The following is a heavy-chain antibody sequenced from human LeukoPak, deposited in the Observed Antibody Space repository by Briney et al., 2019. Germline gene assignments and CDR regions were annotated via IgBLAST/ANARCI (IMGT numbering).Heavy chain of an antibody. D-gene: IGHD1-26*01. CDR1: GYSISSGYY. CDR2: IYHSGST. J-gene: IGHJ4*02. Sequence: SETLSLTCTVSGYSISSGYYCGWIRQPPGKGLEWIESIYHSGSTYYDPSLKSRVTISVDTSKNQFSLKLSSVTAADTAVYYCARVLSGSYYIDYWGQGTLVTVSS. V-gene: IGHV4-38-2*02. CDR3: ARVLSGSYYIDY.